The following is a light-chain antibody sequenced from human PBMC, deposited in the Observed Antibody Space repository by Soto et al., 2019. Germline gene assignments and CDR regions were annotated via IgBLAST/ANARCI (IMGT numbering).Light chain of an antibody. V-gene: IGLV6-57*04. Sequence: NFMLTQPHSVSESPGKTVTISCTRISGSIASNYVQWYQQRPGSAPTSVIFKTNQRPSGVPDRFSGSIDSSSNSASLTISGLRTEDEADYYCHSFDSTEVVFGGVTQLTVL. CDR2: KTN. J-gene: IGLJ3*02. CDR3: HSFDSTEVV. CDR1: SGSIASNY.